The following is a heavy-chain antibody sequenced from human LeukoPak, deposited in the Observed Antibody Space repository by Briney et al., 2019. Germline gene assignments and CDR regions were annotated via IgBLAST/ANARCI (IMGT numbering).Heavy chain of an antibody. CDR1: GYTFTSYY. J-gene: IGHJ5*02. Sequence: ASVKVSCKSSGYTFTSYYMYWVRQAPGQGLEWVAVINPSGGSTNYAQKFQGRVTMTSDMSTSTVYLELNSLRSEDTAVYYCARGVHVRKYDSNQNCFDPWGQGTVVTVSS. CDR3: ARGVHVRKYDSNQNCFDP. CDR2: INPSGGST. D-gene: IGHD3-22*01. V-gene: IGHV1-46*01.